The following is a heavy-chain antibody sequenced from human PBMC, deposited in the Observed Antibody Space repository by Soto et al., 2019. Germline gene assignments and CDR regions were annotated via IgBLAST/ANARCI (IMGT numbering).Heavy chain of an antibody. CDR3: AREADSYGDRDDACAI. Sequence: SETLSLTCTVSGGSISSYYWSWIRQPPGKGLEWIGYIYYSGSTNYNPSLKSRVTISVDTSKNQFSLKLSSVTAADTAVYYCAREADSYGDRDDACAIWGQGTMVT. J-gene: IGHJ3*02. V-gene: IGHV4-59*01. D-gene: IGHD5-18*01. CDR2: IYYSGST. CDR1: GGSISSYY.